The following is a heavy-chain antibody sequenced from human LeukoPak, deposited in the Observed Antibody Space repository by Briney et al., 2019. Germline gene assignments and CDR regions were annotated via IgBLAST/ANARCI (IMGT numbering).Heavy chain of an antibody. Sequence: ASVKVSCKASGYTFTSYYMHWVRQAPGQGLEWMGIINPSGGSTSYAQKFQGRGTMTRDTSTSTVYMELSSLRSEDTAVYYCARDGEENDSSGCHDYWGQGTLVTVSS. CDR3: ARDGEENDSSGCHDY. V-gene: IGHV1-46*01. CDR2: INPSGGST. D-gene: IGHD3-22*01. CDR1: GYTFTSYY. J-gene: IGHJ4*02.